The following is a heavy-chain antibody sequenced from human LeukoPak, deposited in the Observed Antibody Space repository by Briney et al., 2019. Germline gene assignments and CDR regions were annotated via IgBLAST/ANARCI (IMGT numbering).Heavy chain of an antibody. CDR2: MYYSGST. CDR3: ARPYYYDSRIDP. V-gene: IGHV4-30-4*01. J-gene: IGHJ5*02. CDR1: GGSISSGDYY. Sequence: SETLSLTCTVSGGSISSGDYYWSWIRQPPGKGLEWIGYMYYSGSTYYHPSLKSRITISLDMSKNQFSLKLSSVTAADTAVYYCARPYYYDSRIDPWGQGTLVTVSS. D-gene: IGHD3-22*01.